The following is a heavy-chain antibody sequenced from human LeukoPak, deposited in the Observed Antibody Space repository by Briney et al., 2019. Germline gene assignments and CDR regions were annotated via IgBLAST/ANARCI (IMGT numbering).Heavy chain of an antibody. V-gene: IGHV3-48*03. CDR3: VREDYGFDY. D-gene: IGHD4/OR15-4a*01. CDR2: ISSSGSTI. Sequence: GGSLRLSCAASGFTFSSYEMNWVRQAPGKGLEWVSYISSSGSTIYYADSVKGRFTIPRDNAKNSLYLQMNSLRAEDTAVYYCVREDYGFDYWGQGTLVTVSS. J-gene: IGHJ4*02. CDR1: GFTFSSYE.